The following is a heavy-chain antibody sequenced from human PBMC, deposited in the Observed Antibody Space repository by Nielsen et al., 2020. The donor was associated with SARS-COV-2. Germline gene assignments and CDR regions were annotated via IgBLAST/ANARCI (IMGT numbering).Heavy chain of an antibody. Sequence: GGSLRLSCAASGFIFSDYAVSWVRQAPGKGLEWVSALSGDGRSTYIAASVKGRFIISRDNSKNTLYLQMNSLGVDDTAVYYCARVPSRIVGATLYYYYYGMDVWGQGTTVTVSS. D-gene: IGHD1-26*01. V-gene: IGHV3-23*01. J-gene: IGHJ6*02. CDR1: GFIFSDYA. CDR2: LSGDGRST. CDR3: ARVPSRIVGATLYYYYYGMDV.